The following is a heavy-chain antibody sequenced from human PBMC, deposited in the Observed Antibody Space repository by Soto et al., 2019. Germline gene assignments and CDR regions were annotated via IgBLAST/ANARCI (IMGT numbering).Heavy chain of an antibody. Sequence: GGSLRLSCAASGFTFSGSAMHWVRQASGKGLEWVGRIRSKANSYATAYAASVKGRFTISRDDSKNTAYLQMNSLKTEDTAVYYCSTLGYCSGGSCRGYYGMDVWGQGTTVTVSS. CDR1: GFTFSGSA. CDR2: IRSKANSYAT. V-gene: IGHV3-73*01. D-gene: IGHD2-15*01. CDR3: STLGYCSGGSCRGYYGMDV. J-gene: IGHJ6*02.